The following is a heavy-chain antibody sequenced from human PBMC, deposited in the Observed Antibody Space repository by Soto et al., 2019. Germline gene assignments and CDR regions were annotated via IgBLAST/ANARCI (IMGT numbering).Heavy chain of an antibody. J-gene: IGHJ4*02. CDR3: IPTMAPRFFHY. Sequence: QITLKEAGPTLVKPTQTLTLTCSFSGFSLITSGVGVGWIRQPPGKALEWLALIYWDDDKGYSTSLKSRLTSTKDTSRNQVVLIMTHMDPTYISSYYCIPTMAPRFFHYWGQGPLVTVSS. D-gene: IGHD3-3*01. CDR1: GFSLITSGVG. CDR2: IYWDDDK. V-gene: IGHV2-5*02.